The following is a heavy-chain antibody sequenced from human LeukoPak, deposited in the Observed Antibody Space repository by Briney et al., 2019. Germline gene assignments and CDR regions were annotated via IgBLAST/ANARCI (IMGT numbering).Heavy chain of an antibody. CDR1: GFTFSSYS. V-gene: IGHV3-21*01. Sequence: GGSLRLSCVASGFTFSSYSMNWVRQAPGKGLEWVSSISSSSSYIYYADSVKGRFTISRDNAKNSLYLQMNSLRAEDTAVYYCARGGWYGFGAFDIWGQGTMVTVSS. D-gene: IGHD6-19*01. CDR3: ARGGWYGFGAFDI. J-gene: IGHJ3*02. CDR2: ISSSSSYI.